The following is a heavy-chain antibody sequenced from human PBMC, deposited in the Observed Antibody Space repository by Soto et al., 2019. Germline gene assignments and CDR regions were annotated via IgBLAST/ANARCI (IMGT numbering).Heavy chain of an antibody. CDR2: INAGNGNT. V-gene: IGHV1-3*01. J-gene: IGHJ5*02. D-gene: IGHD2-15*01. CDR1: GYTFTSYG. Sequence: ASVKVSCKASGYTFTSYGMHWVRQATGQRLEWMGWINAGNGNTKYSQKFQGRVTITRDTSASTAYMELSSLRSEDTAVYYCARWRTHLYCSGGSCPNWFYPWGQGTLVTVSS. CDR3: ARWRTHLYCSGGSCPNWFYP.